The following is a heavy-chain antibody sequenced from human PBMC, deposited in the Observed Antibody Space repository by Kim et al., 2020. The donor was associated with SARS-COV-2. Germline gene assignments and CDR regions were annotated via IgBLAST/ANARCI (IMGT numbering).Heavy chain of an antibody. J-gene: IGHJ4*01. V-gene: IGHV3-23*01. Sequence: GGSLRLSCEASGFTFEVYAMNWVRQTPGKGLEWVSGISGSGTETYYADSVKGRFTISRDNSNRKLYLQFNSLRVDDTAIYYCAKDGRVGWRQQLVNDYF. CDR2: ISGSGTET. D-gene: IGHD6-13*01. CDR1: GFTFEVYA. CDR3: AKDGRVGWRQQLVNDYF.